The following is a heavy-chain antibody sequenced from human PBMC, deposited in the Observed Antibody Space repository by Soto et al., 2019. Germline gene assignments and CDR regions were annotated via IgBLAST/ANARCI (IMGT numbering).Heavy chain of an antibody. Sequence: PGGSLRLSCAASGFGFDDYAMYWVRQVPGKGLEWVSGISWNSGRTGYADSVKGRFTISRDNAKNSLYLHMNSLRAEDTALYYCANDRVATISYFDSLGRGTLVPVSS. V-gene: IGHV3-9*01. D-gene: IGHD5-12*01. J-gene: IGHJ4*02. CDR1: GFGFDDYA. CDR2: ISWNSGRT. CDR3: ANDRVATISYFDS.